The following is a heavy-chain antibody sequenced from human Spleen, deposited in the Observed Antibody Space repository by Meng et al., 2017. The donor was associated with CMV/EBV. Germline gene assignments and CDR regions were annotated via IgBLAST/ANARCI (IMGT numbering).Heavy chain of an antibody. J-gene: IGHJ6*02. Sequence: ASVKVSCKASGYTFTAHYFHWVRQAPGQGLEWMGWIHPHRGDTNYAQQFQGRVTLTRDTSINTGYMELTRLTSDDTAVYYCASENYYGMYVWGQGTTVTVSS. V-gene: IGHV1-2*02. CDR2: IHPHRGDT. CDR1: GYTFTAHY. CDR3: ASENYYGMYV.